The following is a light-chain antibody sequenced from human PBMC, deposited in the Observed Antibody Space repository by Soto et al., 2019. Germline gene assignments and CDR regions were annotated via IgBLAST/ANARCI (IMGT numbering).Light chain of an antibody. Sequence: DIQMTQSPSSLSASVGDRVTISCRSSENIRNYLIWYRQKPGKAPELLMYVGSTLESWVPSRFSGSGLWTDFTLTIKSLQPEDFGVYYCQQSYIVPYTFGRGTSLDI. CDR2: VGS. V-gene: IGKV1-39*01. J-gene: IGKJ2*01. CDR3: QQSYIVPYT. CDR1: ENIRNY.